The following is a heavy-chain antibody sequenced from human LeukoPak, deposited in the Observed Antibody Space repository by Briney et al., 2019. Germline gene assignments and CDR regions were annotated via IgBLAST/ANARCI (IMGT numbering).Heavy chain of an antibody. V-gene: IGHV3-30-3*01. D-gene: IGHD3-10*01. Sequence: GGSLRLSCAASGFTFSSYAMHWVRQAPGKGLEWVAVISYDGSNKYYADSVKGRFTISRDNSKNTLYLQMNSLRAEDTAVYYCARDRDRITMVRGVLFDYWGQGTLVTVSS. CDR1: GFTFSSYA. J-gene: IGHJ4*02. CDR3: ARDRDRITMVRGVLFDY. CDR2: ISYDGSNK.